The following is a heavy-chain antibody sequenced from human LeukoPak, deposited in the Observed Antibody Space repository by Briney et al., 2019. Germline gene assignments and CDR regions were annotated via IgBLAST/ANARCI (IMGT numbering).Heavy chain of an antibody. Sequence: SGPALVKPTQTLTLACTFSGFSLSTSGMCVSWIRQPPGKALEWLARIDWDDDKHYSKSLKTRLTISKGTSRNQVVLTMTNMDPVDTATYYCARISSSGYFHYDSWGQGTLVTVSS. CDR2: IDWDDDK. D-gene: IGHD3-22*01. CDR3: ARISSSGYFHYDS. CDR1: GFSLSTSGMC. J-gene: IGHJ4*02. V-gene: IGHV2-70*11.